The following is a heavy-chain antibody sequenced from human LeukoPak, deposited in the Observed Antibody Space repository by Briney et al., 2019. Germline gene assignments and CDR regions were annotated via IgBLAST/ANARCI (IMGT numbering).Heavy chain of an antibody. V-gene: IGHV3-9*01. J-gene: IGHJ3*01. CDR3: VKADQSSGIYYDSGSYSRDGFDV. Sequence: PGGSLRLSCVGSGFTFDDFAMHWVRHAPGKGLEWVSGISWKNTSIGYADSVKGRFTISRDNAKNSLYLQMNSLRTDDTALYYCVKADQSSGIYYDSGSYSRDGFDVWGQGTLVVVSS. CDR1: GFTFDDFA. CDR2: ISWKNTSI. D-gene: IGHD3-10*01.